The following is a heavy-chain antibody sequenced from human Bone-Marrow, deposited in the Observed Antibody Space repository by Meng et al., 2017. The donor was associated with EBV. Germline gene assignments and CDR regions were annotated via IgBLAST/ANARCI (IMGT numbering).Heavy chain of an antibody. J-gene: IGHJ1*01. CDR3: ARGGTYYYGSGSYREYFQH. CDR2: IIPIFGTA. CDR1: GGTFSSYA. D-gene: IGHD3-10*01. Sequence: QVLLVQSGAEVKKPGSSVKVSCKASGGTFSSYAISWVRQAPGQGLEWMGGIIPIFGTANYAQKFQGRVTITADESTSTAYMELSSLRSEDTAVYYCARGGTYYYGSGSYREYFQHWGQGTLVTVSS. V-gene: IGHV1-69*01.